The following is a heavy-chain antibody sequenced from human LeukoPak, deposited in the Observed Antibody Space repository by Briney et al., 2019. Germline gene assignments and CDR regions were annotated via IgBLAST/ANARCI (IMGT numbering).Heavy chain of an antibody. CDR3: ARDSQYGSGSYYGTFDC. D-gene: IGHD3-10*01. Sequence: ASVKVSCKASGCTFSSYAISWVRQAPGQGLEWMGWIIPIFGTANYAQKFQGRVTITADESTSTAYMELSSLRSEDTAVYYCARDSQYGSGSYYGTFDCWGQGTLVTVSS. V-gene: IGHV1-69*13. J-gene: IGHJ4*02. CDR2: IIPIFGTA. CDR1: GCTFSSYA.